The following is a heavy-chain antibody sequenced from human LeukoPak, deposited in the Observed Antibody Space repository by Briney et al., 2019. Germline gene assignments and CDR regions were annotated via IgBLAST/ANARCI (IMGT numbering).Heavy chain of an antibody. D-gene: IGHD3-10*01. CDR1: GGSISSYY. J-gene: IGHJ3*02. CDR2: IYYSGST. CDR3: ARDISITMGYGLSAFDI. V-gene: IGHV4-59*12. Sequence: PSETLSLTCTVSGGSISSYYWSWIRQPPGKGLGWIGYIYYSGSTNYNPSLKSRVTISVDTSKNQFSLKLSSVTAADTAVYYCARDISITMGYGLSAFDIWGQGTMVTVSS.